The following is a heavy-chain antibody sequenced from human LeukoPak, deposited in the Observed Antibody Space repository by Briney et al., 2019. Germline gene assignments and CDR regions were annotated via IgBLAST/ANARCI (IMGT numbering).Heavy chain of an antibody. Sequence: GASVKVSCKASGYTFTGYYMHWVRQAPGQGLEWMGWINPNSGGTNYAQKFQGRVTMTRDTSISTAYMELSRLRSDDTAVYYCARGALAAAGPYYFDYRGQGTLVTVSS. CDR1: GYTFTGYY. D-gene: IGHD6-13*01. J-gene: IGHJ4*02. V-gene: IGHV1-2*02. CDR2: INPNSGGT. CDR3: ARGALAAAGPYYFDY.